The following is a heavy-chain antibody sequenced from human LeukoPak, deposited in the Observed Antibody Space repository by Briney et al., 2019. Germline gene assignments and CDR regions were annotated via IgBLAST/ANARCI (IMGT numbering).Heavy chain of an antibody. D-gene: IGHD4/OR15-4a*01. V-gene: IGHV1-2*02. Sequence: SVKVSCKASGYTFTGYFVHWVRQAPGQGLQWMGWINPNTGGTNYAQKFQGRVTMTRDTSISTAYMELSRLRSDDTAVYYCASGDYGDPPLNYWGQGTLVTVSS. CDR2: INPNTGGT. J-gene: IGHJ4*02. CDR1: GYTFTGYF. CDR3: ASGDYGDPPLNY.